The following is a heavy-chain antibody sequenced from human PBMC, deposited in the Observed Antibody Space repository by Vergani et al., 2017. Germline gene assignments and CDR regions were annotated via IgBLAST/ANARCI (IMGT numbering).Heavy chain of an antibody. D-gene: IGHD6-19*01. J-gene: IGHJ4*02. Sequence: QVQLQQSGPGLVKPSQTLSLTCAISGDSVSSNSAAWNWIRQSPSRGLEWLGRTYYRSKWYNDYAVSVKSRITINPDTSKNQFSLQLNSVTPEDTAVYYWAGDQSPSGYSSGWYYRYIDDGGQGTLVTVSS. CDR3: AGDQSPSGYSSGWYYRYIDD. CDR1: GDSVSSNSAA. V-gene: IGHV6-1*01. CDR2: TYYRSKWYN.